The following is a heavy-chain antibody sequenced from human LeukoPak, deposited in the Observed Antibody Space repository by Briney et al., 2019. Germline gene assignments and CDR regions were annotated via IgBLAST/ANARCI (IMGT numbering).Heavy chain of an antibody. CDR2: IIPIFGTA. J-gene: IGHJ5*02. V-gene: IGHV1-69*13. D-gene: IGHD6-13*01. CDR1: GCTFSCYA. CDR3: AREGIAPYNWFDP. Sequence: SLKVSCKAYGCTFSCYAISWVRQAPGQGLEWIGGIIPIFGTANYAQKFQGRVTITADESTSTAYMELSSLRSEDTAVYYCAREGIAPYNWFDPWGQGTLVTVSS.